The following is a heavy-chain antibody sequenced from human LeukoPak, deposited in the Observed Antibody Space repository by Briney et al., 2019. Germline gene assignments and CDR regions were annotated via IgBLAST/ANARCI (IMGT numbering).Heavy chain of an antibody. CDR3: ARVSWFPGTSYYYMDV. J-gene: IGHJ6*03. D-gene: IGHD1-1*01. CDR1: GGSISSYY. CDR2: IHYSGST. Sequence: PSETLSLTCAVYGGSISSYYWSWIRQPPGKGLVWIGYIHYSGSTNYNPSLKSRVTISVDTSKNQFSLKLSSVTAADTAVYYCARVSWFPGTSYYYMDVWGKGTTVTVSS. V-gene: IGHV4-59*01.